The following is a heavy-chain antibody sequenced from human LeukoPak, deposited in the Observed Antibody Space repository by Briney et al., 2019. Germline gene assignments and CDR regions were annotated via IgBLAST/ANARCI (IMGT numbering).Heavy chain of an antibody. D-gene: IGHD2-21*01. J-gene: IGHJ4*02. Sequence: PSETLSLTCTVSGGSISSYYWSWIRQPPGKGLEWIGYIYYSGSTNYNPSLKSRVTISVDTSKNQFSLKLSSVTAADTAVYYCARGIDPHYFDYWGQGTLVTVSS. CDR1: GGSISSYY. CDR2: IYYSGST. CDR3: ARGIDPHYFDY. V-gene: IGHV4-59*01.